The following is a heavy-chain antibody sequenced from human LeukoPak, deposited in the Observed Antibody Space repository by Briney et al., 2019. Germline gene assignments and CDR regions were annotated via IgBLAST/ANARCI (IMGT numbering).Heavy chain of an antibody. J-gene: IGHJ4*02. CDR1: GYTFTSYD. Sequence: ASVKVSCKASGYTFTSYDINWVRQATGQGLEWMGWINPNSGGTNYAQKFQGRVTMTRDTSISTAYMELSRLRSDDTAVYYCARDLMGTTDYWGQGTLVTVSS. CDR2: INPNSGGT. CDR3: ARDLMGTTDY. V-gene: IGHV1-2*02. D-gene: IGHD2-8*01.